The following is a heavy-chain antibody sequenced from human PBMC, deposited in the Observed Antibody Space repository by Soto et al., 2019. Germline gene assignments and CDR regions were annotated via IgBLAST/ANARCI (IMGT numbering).Heavy chain of an antibody. V-gene: IGHV1-69*01. D-gene: IGHD3-10*01. J-gene: IGHJ4*02. Sequence: PLVQSGPEVKKPGSSVKVSCKSVGDTFSSYAVSWVRQAPGQGLEWMGGIIPTFGTVNYAQKFQGRATITADESTRLSYMELSSLKSEDTAVYYCAREAGDYGHPYFDYWGQGTLISVSS. CDR1: GDTFSSYA. CDR2: IIPTFGTV. CDR3: AREAGDYGHPYFDY.